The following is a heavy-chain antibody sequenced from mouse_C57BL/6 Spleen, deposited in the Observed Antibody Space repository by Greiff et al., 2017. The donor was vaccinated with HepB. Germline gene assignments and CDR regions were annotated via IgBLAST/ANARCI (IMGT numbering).Heavy chain of an antibody. CDR2: INPNNGGT. CDR3: ARYYGSSLNWYFDV. J-gene: IGHJ1*03. D-gene: IGHD1-1*01. V-gene: IGHV1-22*01. CDR1: GYTFTDYN. Sequence: EVQLQQSGPELVKPGASVKMSCKASGYTFTDYNMHWVKQSHGKSLEWIGYINPNNGGTSYNQKFKGKATLTVNKSSSTAYMELRSLTSEDSAVYYCARYYGSSLNWYFDVWGTGTTVTVSS.